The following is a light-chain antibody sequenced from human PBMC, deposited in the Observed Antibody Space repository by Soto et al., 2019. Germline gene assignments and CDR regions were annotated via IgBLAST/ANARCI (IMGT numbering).Light chain of an antibody. CDR2: STN. J-gene: IGLJ3*02. V-gene: IGLV8-61*01. CDR3: VLFVGSGIWV. Sequence: QTVVTQEPSLSVSPGGTVTLTCGLSSGSVSTSYYPSWYQQTSGQAPRTLIYSTNTRSSGVPDRFSGSMLGNKAALTITGAQADDESDYYCVLFVGSGIWVFGGWTKLTVL. CDR1: SGSVSTSYY.